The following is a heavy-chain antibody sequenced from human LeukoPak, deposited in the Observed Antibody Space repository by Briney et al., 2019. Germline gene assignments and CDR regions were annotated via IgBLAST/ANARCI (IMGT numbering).Heavy chain of an antibody. J-gene: IGHJ1*01. Sequence: SSETLSLTCTVSGGSISSYYWSWIRQPAGKGLEWIGRIYTSWSTNYNPSLKSRVTMSVDTSKNQFSLKLSSVTAADTAVCYCARDQSPHYDILTGYYHPGYFQHWGQGTLVTVSS. CDR2: IYTSWST. CDR1: GGSISSYY. V-gene: IGHV4-4*07. D-gene: IGHD3-9*01. CDR3: ARDQSPHYDILTGYYHPGYFQH.